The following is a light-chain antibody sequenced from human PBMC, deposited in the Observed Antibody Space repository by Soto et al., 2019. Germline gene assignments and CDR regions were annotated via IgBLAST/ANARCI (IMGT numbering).Light chain of an antibody. Sequence: EIVLTQSPGTLSLSPVERATLSCMASQIVSSTYLAWFQQKAGQAPRLLIYGASTRATGIPDRFSGSGSGTDFTLTISGLEPEDFALYYCQQYDVTPPNTFGGGTKVDIK. CDR1: QIVSSTY. CDR3: QQYDVTPPNT. J-gene: IGKJ4*01. V-gene: IGKV3-20*01. CDR2: GAS.